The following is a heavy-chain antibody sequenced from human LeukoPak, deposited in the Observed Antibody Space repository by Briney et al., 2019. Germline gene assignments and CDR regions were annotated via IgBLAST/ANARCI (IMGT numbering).Heavy chain of an antibody. CDR2: IIYDGRHT. V-gene: IGHV3-23*01. CDR3: AKDGLSYDGSTHVYYFQS. CDR1: GFTFRMYA. Sequence: GGSLRLSCTASGFTFRMYAMSWVRQAPRKGLESVASIIYDGRHTYYSASVKGRFTISRDNSQNTLYLQMNSLRAEDTALYYCAKDGLSYDGSTHVYYFQSLGQGTLVTVSS. D-gene: IGHD3-22*01. J-gene: IGHJ4*02.